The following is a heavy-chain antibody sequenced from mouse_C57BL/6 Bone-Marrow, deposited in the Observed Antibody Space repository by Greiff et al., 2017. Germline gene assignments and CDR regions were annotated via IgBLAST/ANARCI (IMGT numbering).Heavy chain of an antibody. Sequence: QVQLKESGPELVKPGASVKLSCKASGYTFTSYDINWVKQRPGQGLEWIGWIYPRDGSTKYNETFKGKATLTVDTSSSTAYMELHRLTSEDSAVYFCARLEFDGSSGDWYFDVWGTGTTVTVSS. D-gene: IGHD1-1*01. CDR2: IYPRDGST. V-gene: IGHV1-85*01. J-gene: IGHJ1*03. CDR1: GYTFTSYD. CDR3: ARLEFDGSSGDWYFDV.